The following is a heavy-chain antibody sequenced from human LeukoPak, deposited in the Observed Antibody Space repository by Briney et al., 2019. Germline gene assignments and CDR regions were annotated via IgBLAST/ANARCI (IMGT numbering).Heavy chain of an antibody. CDR2: IYYSGST. V-gene: IGHV4-61*08. Sequence: SETLSLTCTVSGGSVSSGGYYWSWIRQPPGKGLEWIGYIYYSGSTNYNPSLKSRVTISVDTSKNQFSLKLSSVTAADTAVYYCARDPSYLRGMDVWGQGTTVTVSS. CDR3: ARDPSYLRGMDV. D-gene: IGHD2/OR15-2a*01. CDR1: GGSVSSGGYY. J-gene: IGHJ6*02.